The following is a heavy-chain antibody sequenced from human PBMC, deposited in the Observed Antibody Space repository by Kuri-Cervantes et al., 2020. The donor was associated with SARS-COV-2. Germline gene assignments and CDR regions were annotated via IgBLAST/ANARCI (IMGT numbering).Heavy chain of an antibody. V-gene: IGHV4-34*01. J-gene: IGHJ3*01. Sequence: SQTLSLTCAVYGGSLSGYYWSWIRQPPGKGLEWIGHIHYRETTYYNPSLKSRATISVDTSKNQFSLKLNSVTAADTAVYSCARWPPGSYRPHDAFDVWGQGTMVTVSS. D-gene: IGHD1-26*01. CDR2: IHYRETT. CDR3: ARWPPGSYRPHDAFDV. CDR1: GGSLSGYY.